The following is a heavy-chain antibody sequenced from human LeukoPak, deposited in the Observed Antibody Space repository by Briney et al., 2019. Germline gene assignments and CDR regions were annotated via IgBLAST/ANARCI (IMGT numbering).Heavy chain of an antibody. CDR2: INHSGRT. V-gene: IGHV4-34*01. CDR3: ARPLGYCSDSRCPQSWFDP. J-gene: IGHJ5*02. Sequence: SETLSLTCAVYGGSFSGYYWTWISQPPGKGLEWIGEINHSGRTNYNPSLKSRVIISVDTSKNQFSLRLNSVTAADTAVYYCARPLGYCSDSRCPQSWFDPWGQGTLVTVSS. D-gene: IGHD2-15*01. CDR1: GGSFSGYY.